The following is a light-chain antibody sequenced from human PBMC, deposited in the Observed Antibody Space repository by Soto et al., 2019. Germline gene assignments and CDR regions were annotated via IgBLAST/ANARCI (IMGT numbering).Light chain of an antibody. CDR1: HTISSSY. CDR3: QKYGNFWT. V-gene: IGKV3-20*01. Sequence: IVLTQSPGTLSLSPWERATLSCRASHTISSSYLAWYQQKPGQAPRLLMYGISRRATGIPDRFSGSGSGTDFSLTSRRLEPDDFAVYYCQKYGNFWTFGQGTKVDIK. J-gene: IGKJ1*01. CDR2: GIS.